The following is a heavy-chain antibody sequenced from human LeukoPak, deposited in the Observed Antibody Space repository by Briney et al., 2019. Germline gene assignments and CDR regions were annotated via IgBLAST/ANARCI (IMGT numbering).Heavy chain of an antibody. CDR1: AGTFSSFA. D-gene: IGHD2-2*01. CDR3: ARARCSSTDCPPDY. J-gene: IGHJ4*02. CDR2: ITYDAENE. Sequence: GGSLRLSCAASAGTFSSFAMHWIRLAPGKGLEWMAAITYDAENEFYADSVRGRFAISRDNSENTLHLQLDSVRAEDTGVFYCARARCSSTDCPPDYWGQGTLVTVSS. V-gene: IGHV3-30*09.